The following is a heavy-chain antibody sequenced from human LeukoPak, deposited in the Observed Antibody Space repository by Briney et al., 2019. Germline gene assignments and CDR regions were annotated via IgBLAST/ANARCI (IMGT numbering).Heavy chain of an antibody. Sequence: ASVKVSCKASGYTFTSYYMHWVRRAPGQGLEWMGIINPSGGSTSYAQKFQGRVTMTRDMSTSTVYMELSSLRSEDTAVYYCARGTMVRGVYNWFDPWGQGTLVTVSS. CDR3: ARGTMVRGVYNWFDP. CDR1: GYTFTSYY. J-gene: IGHJ5*02. CDR2: INPSGGST. V-gene: IGHV1-46*01. D-gene: IGHD3-10*01.